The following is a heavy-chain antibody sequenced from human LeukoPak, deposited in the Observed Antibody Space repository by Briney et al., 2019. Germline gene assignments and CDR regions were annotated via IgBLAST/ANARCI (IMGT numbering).Heavy chain of an antibody. D-gene: IGHD6-19*01. CDR2: INHLRRT. V-gene: IGHV4-34*01. Sequence: SETLSLTCAVSGGSFSVYYWSWIRRSPGKGLEWIGEINHLRRTNYNPSLKSRVIISIDTSKKEVSLKMTSVTAADTAVYYCARGSASGIYPIDYWGQGTLVTVSS. CDR1: GGSFSVYY. CDR3: ARGSASGIYPIDY. J-gene: IGHJ4*02.